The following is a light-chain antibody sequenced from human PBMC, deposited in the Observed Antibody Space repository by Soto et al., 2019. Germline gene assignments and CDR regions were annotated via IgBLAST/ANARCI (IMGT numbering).Light chain of an antibody. Sequence: DIQMTQSPSSLSASVGDRVTITCRGSQSISSYLNWYQQKPGKAPKLLIYAASSLQSGVPSRFSGSGSGTDFTLTISSLQPEDFATYYCQQSYSTPQTFGPGTKVDIK. CDR3: QQSYSTPQT. J-gene: IGKJ3*01. V-gene: IGKV1-39*01. CDR2: AAS. CDR1: QSISSY.